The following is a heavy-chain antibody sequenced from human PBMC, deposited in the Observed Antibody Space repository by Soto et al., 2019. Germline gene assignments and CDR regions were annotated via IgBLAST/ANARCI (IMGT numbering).Heavy chain of an antibody. CDR3: ARDKVVVVVADNYYYYYGMDV. CDR2: IIPIFGTA. D-gene: IGHD2-15*01. J-gene: IGHJ6*02. Sequence: QVPLVQSGAEVKKPGSSVKVSCKASGGTFSSYAISWVRQAPGQGLEWMGGIIPIFGTANYAQKFQGRVTITADESTSTAYMELSSLRSEDTAVYYCARDKVVVVVADNYYYYYGMDVWGQGTTVTVSS. CDR1: GGTFSSYA. V-gene: IGHV1-69*01.